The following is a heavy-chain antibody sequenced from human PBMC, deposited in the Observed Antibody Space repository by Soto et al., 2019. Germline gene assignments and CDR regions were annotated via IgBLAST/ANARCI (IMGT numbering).Heavy chain of an antibody. D-gene: IGHD5-18*01. J-gene: IGHJ4*02. V-gene: IGHV1-69*06. CDR3: ARTTWVDTSLPLDY. CDR1: GYKFTRHA. CDR2: FMPVVGTS. Sequence: QVQLVQSGAEVKKPGSSVKVSCKASGYKFTRHAINWVRHAPGQGLEWMGGFMPVVGTSDYSRKFQGRVTFTADTSTSTAYMELTSLTSADTATYFCARTTWVDTSLPLDYWGQGTLVTVSS.